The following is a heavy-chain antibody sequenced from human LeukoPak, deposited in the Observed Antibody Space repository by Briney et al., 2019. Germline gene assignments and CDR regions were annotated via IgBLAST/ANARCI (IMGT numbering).Heavy chain of an antibody. CDR3: ARALPLYDFWSGYHGSSLGY. J-gene: IGHJ4*02. V-gene: IGHV3-74*01. CDR2: INTDGSST. Sequence: GGSLRLSCAASGFTLSSYWMHWVRQAPGKGLVWVSRINTDGSSTSYADSVKGRFTISRDNAKNTLYLQMNSLRAEDTAVYYCARALPLYDFWSGYHGSSLGYWGQGTLVTVSS. CDR1: GFTLSSYW. D-gene: IGHD3-3*01.